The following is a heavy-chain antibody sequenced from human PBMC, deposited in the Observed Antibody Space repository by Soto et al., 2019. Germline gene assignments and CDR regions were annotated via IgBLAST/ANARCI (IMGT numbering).Heavy chain of an antibody. CDR2: IIPIFGTA. CDR3: ARILSSSWYTGWWFDP. Sequence: ASVKVSCKASGGTFSSYAISWVRQAPGQGLEWMGGIIPIFGTANYAQKFQGRVTITADESTSTAYMERSSLKASDTAMYYCARILSSSWYTGWWFDPWGQGTLVTVSS. V-gene: IGHV1-69*13. J-gene: IGHJ5*02. CDR1: GGTFSSYA. D-gene: IGHD6-13*01.